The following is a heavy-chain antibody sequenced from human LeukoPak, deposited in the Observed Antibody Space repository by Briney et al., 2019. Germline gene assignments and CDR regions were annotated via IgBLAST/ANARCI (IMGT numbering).Heavy chain of an antibody. CDR3: ARDWGDGYTSDAFDI. D-gene: IGHD5-24*01. V-gene: IGHV3-53*01. CDR2: IYSGGST. Sequence: PGGSLRLSCAASGFTVSSNYMIWVRQAPGKGLEWVSVIYSGGSTYYADSVKGRFTISRDNSKNTLYLQMNSLRAEDTAVYYCARDWGDGYTSDAFDIWGQGTMVTVSS. J-gene: IGHJ3*02. CDR1: GFTVSSNY.